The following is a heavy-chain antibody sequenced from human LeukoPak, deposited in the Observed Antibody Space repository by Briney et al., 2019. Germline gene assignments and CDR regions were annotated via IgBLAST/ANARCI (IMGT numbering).Heavy chain of an antibody. V-gene: IGHV3-43D*03. Sequence: GGSLRLSCAASGFIFDDYAMHWVRQAPGKGLEWVSVISWDGGGTYYADSVKGRFTISRDNSKNSLYLQMNSLRPEDTAFYYCTKGGVTIFGENNWFDSWGQGTLVTVSS. D-gene: IGHD3-3*01. CDR1: GFIFDDYA. J-gene: IGHJ5*01. CDR3: TKGGVTIFGENNWFDS. CDR2: ISWDGGGT.